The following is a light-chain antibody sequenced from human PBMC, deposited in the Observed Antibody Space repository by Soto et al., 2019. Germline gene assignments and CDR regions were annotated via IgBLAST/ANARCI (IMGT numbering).Light chain of an antibody. Sequence: EIVMTQSPATLSVSPGERATLSCRASQSFSSNLAWYQQKPGQAPRLLIYGASSRATGIPDRFSGSGSGTDFTLTISRLEPEDFAVYYCQQYGSSRRWTFGQGTKVDI. CDR2: GAS. CDR3: QQYGSSRRWT. V-gene: IGKV3-20*01. CDR1: QSFSSN. J-gene: IGKJ1*01.